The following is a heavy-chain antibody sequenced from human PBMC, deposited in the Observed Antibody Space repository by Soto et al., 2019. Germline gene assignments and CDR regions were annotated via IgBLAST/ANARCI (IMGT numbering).Heavy chain of an antibody. CDR2: IRSKAYGGTT. CDR3: TRGGMDV. Sequence: PWGSLRLSCTASGFTFGDYAISLVRQAPGKGLEWVGFIRSKAYGGTTEYAASVKGRFTISRDDSKSIAYLQMNSLKTEDTAVYYCTRGGMDVWGQGTTVTVSS. V-gene: IGHV3-49*04. J-gene: IGHJ6*02. CDR1: GFTFGDYA.